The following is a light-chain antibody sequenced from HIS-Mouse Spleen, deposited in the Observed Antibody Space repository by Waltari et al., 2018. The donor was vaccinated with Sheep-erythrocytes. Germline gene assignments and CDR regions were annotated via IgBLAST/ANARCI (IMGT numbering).Light chain of an antibody. J-gene: IGLJ3*02. CDR2: YKSDSDK. CDR3: MIWHSSAWV. V-gene: IGLV5-45*03. CDR1: SGINVGTYR. Sequence: QAVLTQPSSLSASPGASASLTCTLRSGINVGTYRIYWYQQNPGSPPQYPLRYKSDSDKQQGSGGPSRFSGSKDASANAGILLSSGLQSEDEADYYCMIWHSSAWVFGGGTKLTVL.